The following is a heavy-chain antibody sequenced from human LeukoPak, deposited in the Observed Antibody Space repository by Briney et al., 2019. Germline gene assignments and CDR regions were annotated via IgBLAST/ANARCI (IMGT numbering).Heavy chain of an antibody. CDR3: TTDPSLTSPLDY. CDR1: GFTFSNAW. V-gene: IGHV3-15*01. J-gene: IGHJ4*02. D-gene: IGHD1-20*01. Sequence: GGSLRLSCAASGFTFSNAWMSWVRQAPGKGLEWVGRIKSKTDGGTTDYAAPVKGRFTISRDDSKNTLYLQMNSLKTEDTAVYYCTTDPSLTSPLDYWGQGTLVTVSS. CDR2: IKSKTDGGTT.